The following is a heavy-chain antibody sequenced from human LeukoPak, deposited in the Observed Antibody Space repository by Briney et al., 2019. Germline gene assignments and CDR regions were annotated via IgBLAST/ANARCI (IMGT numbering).Heavy chain of an antibody. CDR2: ISGSGGST. Sequence: GGSLRLSCAAPGFTFSSYAMSWVRQAPGKGLEWVSAISGSGGSTSYADSVQGRFTISRDNSKNTLYLQMNSLRAEDTAVYYCAKDPSTMVRGVNVDYWGQGTLVSVSS. V-gene: IGHV3-23*01. J-gene: IGHJ4*02. D-gene: IGHD3-10*01. CDR1: GFTFSSYA. CDR3: AKDPSTMVRGVNVDY.